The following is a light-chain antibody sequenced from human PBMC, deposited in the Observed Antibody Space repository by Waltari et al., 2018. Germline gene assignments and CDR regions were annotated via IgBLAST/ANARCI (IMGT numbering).Light chain of an antibody. V-gene: IGLV2-11*01. CDR1: SSDMGYYNA. CDR3: SSYAGSNTLL. CDR2: EVS. J-gene: IGLJ2*01. Sequence: QAAPTQPPSVSGSPGQSVTISCTGTSSDMGYYNAVSWYQQHPGKAPKLMIYEVSNRPSAVSDLFSGSKSGQPASLSISVLQAEDESDYYCSSYAGSNTLLFGGGTRLTVL.